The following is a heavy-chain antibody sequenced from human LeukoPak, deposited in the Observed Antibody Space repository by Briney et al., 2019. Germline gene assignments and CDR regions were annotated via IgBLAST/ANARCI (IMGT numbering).Heavy chain of an antibody. Sequence: SETLSLTCTVSGGSISSYYWSWIRQPAGKGLEWIGRIYTSGSTNYNPSLKSRVTMSVDTSKNQFSLKLSSVTAADTAVYYCARIGYDSSGYYYGSLDYWGQGTLVTVSS. CDR3: ARIGYDSSGYYYGSLDY. D-gene: IGHD3-22*01. CDR1: GGSISSYY. V-gene: IGHV4-4*07. CDR2: IYTSGST. J-gene: IGHJ4*02.